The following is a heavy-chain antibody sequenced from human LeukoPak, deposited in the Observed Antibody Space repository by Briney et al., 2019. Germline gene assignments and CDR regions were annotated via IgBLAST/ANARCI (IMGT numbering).Heavy chain of an antibody. V-gene: IGHV3-9*01. Sequence: GGSLRLSCAASGFTFDDYAMHWVRQAPGKGLEWVSGISWNSGSIGYADSVKGRFTISRDNAKNSLYLQMNSLRAEDTALYYCAKTTSRLRDAFDIWGQGTMVTVSS. CDR2: ISWNSGSI. J-gene: IGHJ3*02. CDR3: AKTTSRLRDAFDI. D-gene: IGHD1-14*01. CDR1: GFTFDDYA.